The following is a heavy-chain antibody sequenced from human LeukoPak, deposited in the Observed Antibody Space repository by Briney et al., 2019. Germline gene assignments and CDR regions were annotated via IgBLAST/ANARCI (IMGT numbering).Heavy chain of an antibody. Sequence: GASVKVSCKASGGTFSSYAISWVRQAPGQGLEWMGRIIPILGIANYAQKFQGRVTITADKSTSTAYMELISLRSEDTAVYYCVRCQPGTTINWFDPWGQGTLVTVSS. CDR2: IIPILGIA. D-gene: IGHD1-1*01. CDR3: VRCQPGTTINWFDP. V-gene: IGHV1-69*04. CDR1: GGTFSSYA. J-gene: IGHJ5*02.